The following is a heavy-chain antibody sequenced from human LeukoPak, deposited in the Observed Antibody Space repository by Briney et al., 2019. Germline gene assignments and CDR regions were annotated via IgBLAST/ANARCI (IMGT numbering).Heavy chain of an antibody. D-gene: IGHD3-22*01. Sequence: GGSLRLSCAASGFTFSSYAMSWVRQAPGKGLEWVSAISGSGGSTYYADSVKGRFTTSRDNSKNTLYLQMNSLGAEDTAVYYCAKEPLGYDSSGYYYPDAFDIWGQGTMVTVSS. CDR2: ISGSGGST. CDR1: GFTFSSYA. CDR3: AKEPLGYDSSGYYYPDAFDI. J-gene: IGHJ3*02. V-gene: IGHV3-23*01.